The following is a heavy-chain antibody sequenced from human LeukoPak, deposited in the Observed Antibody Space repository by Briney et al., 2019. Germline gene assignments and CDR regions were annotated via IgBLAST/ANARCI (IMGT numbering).Heavy chain of an antibody. CDR3: ATQLYGMAVY. D-gene: IGHD5-24*01. CDR1: GFTFRSSW. CDR2: IDTDGSIT. Sequence: PGGSLRLSCAASGFTFRSSWMRWVRQAPGKGLVWVSRIDTDGSITHYADSVKGRFSISRDNAKNTLYLQMRSLRAEDTAVDYCATQLYGMAVYWGQGTLVSVSS. V-gene: IGHV3-74*01. J-gene: IGHJ4*02.